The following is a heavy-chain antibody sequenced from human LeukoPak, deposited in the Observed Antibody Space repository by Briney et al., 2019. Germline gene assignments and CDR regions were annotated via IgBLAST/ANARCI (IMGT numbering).Heavy chain of an antibody. D-gene: IGHD6-13*01. CDR2: INHSGST. Sequence: SETLSLTCTVYGGSFSDYYWSWIRQPPGKGLQWIGEINHSGSTNYNPSLKSRVTISTDTSKNQFSLRLSSVTAADTAVYYCARLSAAGHPDYWGQGTLVTVSS. CDR3: ARLSAAGHPDY. CDR1: GGSFSDYY. V-gene: IGHV4-34*01. J-gene: IGHJ4*02.